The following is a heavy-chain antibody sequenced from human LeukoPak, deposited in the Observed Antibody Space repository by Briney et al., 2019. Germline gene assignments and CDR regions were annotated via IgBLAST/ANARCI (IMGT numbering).Heavy chain of an antibody. J-gene: IGHJ3*02. CDR2: ISSNGGST. V-gene: IGHV3-64*01. CDR1: GFTFSSYA. D-gene: IGHD3-22*01. Sequence: GGSLRLSCAASGFTFSSYAMHWVRQAPGKGLEFVSAISSNGGSTYYAKSVKGRFTVSRDNSKNTLSLQMGSLRAEDMAVYYCARRNYYVSSGYFPGDAFDIWGQGTMVTVSS. CDR3: ARRNYYVSSGYFPGDAFDI.